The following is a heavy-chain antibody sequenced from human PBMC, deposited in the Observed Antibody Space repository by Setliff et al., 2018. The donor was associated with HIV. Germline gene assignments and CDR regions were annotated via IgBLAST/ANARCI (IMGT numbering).Heavy chain of an antibody. Sequence: GGSLRLSCAASGFTFSDHYMDWVRQAPGKGLEWVGRSRNKANSYTTEYAASVKGRFTISRDDSKNSLYLQMNSLKTEDTAVYFCASDHDGANGGFWGQGTLVTVSS. V-gene: IGHV3-72*01. D-gene: IGHD4-17*01. CDR3: ASDHDGANGGF. CDR1: GFTFSDHY. CDR2: SRNKANSYTT. J-gene: IGHJ4*02.